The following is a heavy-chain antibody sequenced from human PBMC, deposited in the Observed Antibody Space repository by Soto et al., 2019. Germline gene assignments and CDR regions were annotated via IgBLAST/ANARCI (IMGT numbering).Heavy chain of an antibody. CDR3: VRSSDIVATEYSYYYYYGMDV. D-gene: IGHD5-12*01. Sequence: GGSLRLSCAASGFTFSSYAMHWVRQAPGKGLEWVAVISYDGSNKYYADSVKGRFTISRDNSKNTLYLQMNSLRAEDTAVYYCVRSSDIVATEYSYYYYYGMDVWGQGTTVTVSS. CDR2: ISYDGSNK. J-gene: IGHJ6*02. CDR1: GFTFSSYA. V-gene: IGHV3-30-3*01.